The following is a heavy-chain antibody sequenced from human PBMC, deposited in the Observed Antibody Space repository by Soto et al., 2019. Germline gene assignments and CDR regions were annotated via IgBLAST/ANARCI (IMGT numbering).Heavy chain of an antibody. J-gene: IGHJ6*02. D-gene: IGHD3-9*01. CDR1: GGSLSNYG. CDR2: IIPVFGTA. CDR3: ARGDATKIVVTTYYAMDV. V-gene: IGHV1-69*12. Sequence: QVQLVQSGAEVKKPGSSVKVSCKASGGSLSNYGISWVRQAPGQGLEWMGGIIPVFGTANYAQKFQGGVTSTADEATSIVYMDVTSLRSEDTAVYYCARGDATKIVVTTYYAMDVWGQGTTVTVSS.